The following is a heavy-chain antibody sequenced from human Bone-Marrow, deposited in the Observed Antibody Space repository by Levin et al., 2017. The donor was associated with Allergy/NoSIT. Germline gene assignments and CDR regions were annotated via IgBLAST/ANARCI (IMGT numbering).Heavy chain of an antibody. CDR1: GYSFTSHW. D-gene: IGHD3-16*02. Sequence: ASVKVSCKGSGYSFTSHWINWVRQMPGKGLEWMGRIDPSDSYTKYSPSFEGHVTISVDKSISTAYLQWSSLKASDTAIYYCARRYEYVWGSDRYFDSWGQGTLVTVSS. CDR3: ARRYEYVWGSDRYFDS. J-gene: IGHJ4*02. CDR2: IDPSDSYT. V-gene: IGHV5-10-1*01.